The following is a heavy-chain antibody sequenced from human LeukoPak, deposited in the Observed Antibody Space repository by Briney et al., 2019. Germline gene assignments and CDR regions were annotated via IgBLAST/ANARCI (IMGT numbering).Heavy chain of an antibody. CDR3: ARDNSSRWYGDWDY. CDR2: IYYSGST. Sequence: SETLSLTCTVSGGSISSYYWSWIRQPPGKGLEWIGYIYYSGSTNYNPSLKSRVTISVDTSKNQFSLKLSSVTAADTAVYYCARDNSSRWYGDWDYWGQGTLVTVSS. J-gene: IGHJ4*02. D-gene: IGHD6-19*01. CDR1: GGSISSYY. V-gene: IGHV4-59*01.